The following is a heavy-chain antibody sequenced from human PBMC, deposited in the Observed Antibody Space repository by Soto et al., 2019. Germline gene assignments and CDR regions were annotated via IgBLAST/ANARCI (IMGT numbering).Heavy chain of an antibody. V-gene: IGHV3-48*02. CDR2: INKNGFTI. CDR3: ARGAVTGTSIFDY. J-gene: IGHJ4*02. D-gene: IGHD6-19*01. Sequence: GGSLRLSCAVSGFTLTTYSMNWVRQAPGKGLEWISFINKNGFTIYYADSVKGRFTISRDYAKNSLYLQMDSLRHEDTAVYYCARGAVTGTSIFDYWGLGTLVTVSS. CDR1: GFTLTTYS.